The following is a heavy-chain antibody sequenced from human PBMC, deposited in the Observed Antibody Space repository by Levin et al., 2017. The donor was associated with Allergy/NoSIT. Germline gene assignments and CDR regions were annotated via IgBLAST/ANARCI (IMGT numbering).Heavy chain of an antibody. D-gene: IGHD3-10*01. J-gene: IGHJ4*02. CDR2: INHSGST. CDR1: GGSFSGYY. V-gene: IGHV4-34*01. CDR3: ARVVGVITAYYFDY. Sequence: SQTLSLTCAVYGGSFSGYYWSWIRQPPGKGLEWIGEINHSGSTNYNPSLKSRVTISVDTSKNQFSLKLSSVTAADTAVYYCARVVGVITAYYFDYWGQGTLVTVSS.